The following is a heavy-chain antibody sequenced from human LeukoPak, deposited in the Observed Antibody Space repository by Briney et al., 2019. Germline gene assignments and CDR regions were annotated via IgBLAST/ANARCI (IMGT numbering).Heavy chain of an antibody. D-gene: IGHD6-6*01. J-gene: IGHJ5*02. V-gene: IGHV4-34*01. CDR1: GGSFSGYY. Sequence: SETLSLTCAVYGGSFSGYYWSWIRQPPGKGLEWIEEINHSGSTNYNPSLKSRVTISVDTSKNQFSLKLSSVTAADTAVYYCARDRSIAARPGWFDPWGQGTLVTVSS. CDR3: ARDRSIAARPGWFDP. CDR2: INHSGST.